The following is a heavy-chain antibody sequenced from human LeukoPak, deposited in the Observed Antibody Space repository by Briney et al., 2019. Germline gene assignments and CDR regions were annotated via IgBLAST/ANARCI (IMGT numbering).Heavy chain of an antibody. V-gene: IGHV3-48*04. CDR3: ATDGAGFDT. Sequence: AGGSLRLSCAASGFTFSSYAMSWVRQAPGKGLEWLSYINIGGTNTHYADSVKGRLTISRDNAKKSLYLEMNNLRAEDTAVYYCATDGAGFDTWGQGVLVTVSS. J-gene: IGHJ5*02. CDR1: GFTFSSYA. CDR2: INIGGTNT.